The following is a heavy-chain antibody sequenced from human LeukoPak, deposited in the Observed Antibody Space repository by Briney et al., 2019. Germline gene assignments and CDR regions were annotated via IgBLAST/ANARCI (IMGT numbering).Heavy chain of an antibody. J-gene: IGHJ6*02. CDR3: VRDDAGTYQSDYGMDV. CDR2: ISSGGSTI. D-gene: IGHD2-2*01. Sequence: GGSLRLSCAAFGFTFSSYSMNWVRQAPGKGLEWVSYISSGGSTIYYADSVKGRFTISRDNAKNSLFLQMNGLRAEDTAVYHCVRDDAGTYQSDYGMDVWGQGTTVTVSS. CDR1: GFTFSSYS. V-gene: IGHV3-48*01.